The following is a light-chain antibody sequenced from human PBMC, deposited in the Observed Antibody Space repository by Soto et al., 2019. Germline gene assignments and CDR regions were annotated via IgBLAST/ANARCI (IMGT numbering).Light chain of an antibody. CDR2: GTS. CDR3: QHYNNWPRT. J-gene: IGKJ1*01. CDR1: QSVSSN. Sequence: EIVMTQSPATLSVSPGERDTLSCRASQSVSSNLAWYQQKPGQAPRLLLYGTSTRATGIPARFSGSRSGTELTLTISSLQTEDFAVYYCQHYNNWPRTFGQGTKVEIK. V-gene: IGKV3-15*01.